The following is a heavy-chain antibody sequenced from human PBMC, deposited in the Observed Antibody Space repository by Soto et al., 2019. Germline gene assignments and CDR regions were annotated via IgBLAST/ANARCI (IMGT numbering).Heavy chain of an antibody. Sequence: QVQLVESGGGVVQPGRSLRLSCAASGFTFSSYGMHWVRQAPGKGLEWVAVIWYDGSNKYYADSVKGRFTISRDNSKNTLYLQMNSLRAEDTAVYYCARDPDNGYGDSAESNYYYGMDFWGQGTTVTVSS. J-gene: IGHJ6*02. CDR1: GFTFSSYG. D-gene: IGHD4-17*01. CDR2: IWYDGSNK. V-gene: IGHV3-33*01. CDR3: ARDPDNGYGDSAESNYYYGMDF.